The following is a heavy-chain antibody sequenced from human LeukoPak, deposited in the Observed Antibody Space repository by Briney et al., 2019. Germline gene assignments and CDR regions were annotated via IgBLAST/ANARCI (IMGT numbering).Heavy chain of an antibody. CDR1: GGSISSSSYY. CDR2: IYYSGST. Sequence: PSETLSLTCTVSGGSISSSSYYWGWIRQPPGKGLEWIGSIYYSGSTYYNPSLKSRVTISVDTSKNQFSLKLSSVTAADPAVYYCARQSAYYYDSSGYGYWGQGTLVTVSS. D-gene: IGHD3-22*01. J-gene: IGHJ4*02. CDR3: ARQSAYYYDSSGYGY. V-gene: IGHV4-39*01.